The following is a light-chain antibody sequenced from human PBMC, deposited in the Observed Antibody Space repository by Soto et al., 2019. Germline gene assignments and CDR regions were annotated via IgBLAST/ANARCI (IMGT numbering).Light chain of an antibody. Sequence: DIKMTQSPSSLSASVGDTVSITCRASQSISSHLNWYQQKPGKAPNLLIYDASDLETGVPSRFSGSGSGTGFTFTISSLQPEDFAAYYCQQYESLPLTFGQGTRLEIK. V-gene: IGKV1-33*01. J-gene: IGKJ5*01. CDR2: DAS. CDR1: QSISSH. CDR3: QQYESLPLT.